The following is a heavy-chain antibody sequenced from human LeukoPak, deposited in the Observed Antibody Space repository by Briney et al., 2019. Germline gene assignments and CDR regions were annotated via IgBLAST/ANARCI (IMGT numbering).Heavy chain of an antibody. CDR1: GLTFSSYP. D-gene: IGHD1-26*01. Sequence: GGSLRLSCAASGLTFSSYPMNWVRQAPGEGLEWVSSISYTSTHINYADSVKGRFTISRDNAKNSLYLQMSSLRAEDTAVYYCARVQWELRGVGSYFEYWGQGALVTVSS. J-gene: IGHJ4*02. CDR3: ARVQWELRGVGSYFEY. V-gene: IGHV3-21*01. CDR2: ISYTSTHI.